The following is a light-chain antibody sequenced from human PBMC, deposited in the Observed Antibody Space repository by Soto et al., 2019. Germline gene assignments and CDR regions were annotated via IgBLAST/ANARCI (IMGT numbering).Light chain of an antibody. J-gene: IGKJ2*02. CDR3: QQYNNWPWT. V-gene: IGKV3-15*01. Sequence: EIVMTQSPATLSVSPGERATLSCRASQSVSSNLAWYQQKPGQAPRLLIYGASTRATGIPARFSGSGSGTEFTLIISSLQSEDFAVYYCQQYNNWPWTFRQGTKLEIK. CDR1: QSVSSN. CDR2: GAS.